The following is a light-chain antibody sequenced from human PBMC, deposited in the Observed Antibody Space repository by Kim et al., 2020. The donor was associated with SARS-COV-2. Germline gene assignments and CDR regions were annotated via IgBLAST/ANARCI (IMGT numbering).Light chain of an antibody. CDR3: QQYGSSPFT. Sequence: PGESAPLSCRASQSGSSSYLAWYQQKPGQAPRLLIYGASSRATGIPDRFSGSGSGTDFTLTISRLEPEDFAVYYCQQYGSSPFTFGPGTKVDIK. V-gene: IGKV3-20*01. CDR2: GAS. CDR1: QSGSSSY. J-gene: IGKJ3*01.